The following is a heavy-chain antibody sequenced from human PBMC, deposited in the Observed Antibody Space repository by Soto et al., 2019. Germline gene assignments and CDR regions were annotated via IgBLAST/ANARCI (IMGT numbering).Heavy chain of an antibody. CDR1: GLNLSHPW. Sequence: GGSLRLSCAASGLNLSHPWMAWVRQAAGKGLEWVGRIKSKTDGGTADYAAPVKGRATISRDDSKNTVYLQMNSLKTEDTAVYYCTTGIYYDILTGYHNVAYWGQGALVTVS. V-gene: IGHV3-15*01. CDR2: IKSKTDGGTA. D-gene: IGHD3-9*01. CDR3: TTGIYYDILTGYHNVAY. J-gene: IGHJ4*02.